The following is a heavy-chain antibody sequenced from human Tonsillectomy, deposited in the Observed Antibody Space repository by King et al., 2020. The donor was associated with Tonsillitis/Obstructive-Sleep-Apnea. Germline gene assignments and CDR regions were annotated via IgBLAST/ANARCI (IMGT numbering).Heavy chain of an antibody. V-gene: IGHV3-23*04. CDR3: AKDLTPNYYDSSGHGRFDY. J-gene: IGHJ4*02. D-gene: IGHD3-22*01. CDR1: GFTFSSYA. CDR2: ISGSGGST. Sequence: VQLVESGGGLVQPGGSLRLSCAASGFTFSSYAMSWVRQVPGKGLEWVSVISGSGGSTYYADSVKGRFTISRDKSKNTLYLQMNSLRAEDTAVYYCAKDLTPNYYDSSGHGRFDYWGQGTLVTVSS.